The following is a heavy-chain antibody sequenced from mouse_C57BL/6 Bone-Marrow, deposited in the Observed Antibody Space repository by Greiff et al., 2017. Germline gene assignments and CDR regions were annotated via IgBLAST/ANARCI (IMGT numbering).Heavy chain of an antibody. CDR1: GYTFTDYY. Sequence: VQLQQSGAELVRPGASVKLSCKASGYTFTDYYINWVQQRPGQGLEWIARIYPGSGYTYYNEKFKGKATLTADKSSSTAYMQLSSLTSEDDAVYFGARGIAMDYWGQGTSVTVSS. J-gene: IGHJ4*01. CDR3: ARGIAMDY. V-gene: IGHV1-76*01. CDR2: IYPGSGYT.